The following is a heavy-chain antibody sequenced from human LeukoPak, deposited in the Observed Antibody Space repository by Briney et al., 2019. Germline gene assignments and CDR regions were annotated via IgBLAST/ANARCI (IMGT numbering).Heavy chain of an antibody. V-gene: IGHV3-23*01. CDR2: TGSTGVST. Sequence: GGSLRLSCAASGFTFSSYAMDWVRQAPGKGLEWVSGTGSTGVSTFYADSVKGRFTVSRDNSKNTLSLQMNSLRAEDTAVYYCAKDPGVVPAHYFDYWGQGTLVTVSS. CDR3: AKDPGVVPAHYFDY. J-gene: IGHJ4*02. D-gene: IGHD2-2*01. CDR1: GFTFSSYA.